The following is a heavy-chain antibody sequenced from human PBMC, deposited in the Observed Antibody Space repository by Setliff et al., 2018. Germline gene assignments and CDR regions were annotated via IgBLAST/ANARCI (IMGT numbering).Heavy chain of an antibody. V-gene: IGHV1-18*01. CDR2: ISGYNGNT. Sequence: ASVKVSCKTSGYTFINYGLSWMRQAPGQGLEWMGWISGYNGNTDYAQNLQGRVTMTIDTSTSTAYMELRSLRSDDTAVYYCTRVPRLEWLLPTFDSWGQGTLVTVSS. J-gene: IGHJ4*02. CDR3: TRVPRLEWLLPTFDS. D-gene: IGHD3-3*01. CDR1: GYTFINYG.